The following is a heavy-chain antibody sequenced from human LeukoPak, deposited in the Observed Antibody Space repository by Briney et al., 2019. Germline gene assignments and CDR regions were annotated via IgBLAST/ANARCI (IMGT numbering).Heavy chain of an antibody. CDR3: ARLRSYYRYYYYYMDV. CDR2: IYHSGST. J-gene: IGHJ6*03. CDR1: GYSISSGYY. D-gene: IGHD1-26*01. Sequence: SETLSLTCTVSGYSISSGYYWGWIRQPPGKGLEWIGSIYHSGSTYYNPSLKSRVTISVDTSKNQFSLKLSSVTAADTAVYYCARLRSYYRYYYYYMDVWGKGTTVTISS. V-gene: IGHV4-38-2*02.